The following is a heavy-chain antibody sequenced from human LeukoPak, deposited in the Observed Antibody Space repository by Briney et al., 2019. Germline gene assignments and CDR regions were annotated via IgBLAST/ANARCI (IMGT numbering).Heavy chain of an antibody. CDR1: GYTFTSYY. D-gene: IGHD3-3*01. CDR2: LNPSGGST. Sequence: ASVKVSCKASGYTFTSYYMHWVRQAPGQGLEWMGILNPSGGSTSYAQKFQGRVTMTRDTSTSTVYMELSSLRSEDTAVYYCARDRYDFWSGYYISYYFDYWGQGTLVTVSS. V-gene: IGHV1-46*01. CDR3: ARDRYDFWSGYYISYYFDY. J-gene: IGHJ4*02.